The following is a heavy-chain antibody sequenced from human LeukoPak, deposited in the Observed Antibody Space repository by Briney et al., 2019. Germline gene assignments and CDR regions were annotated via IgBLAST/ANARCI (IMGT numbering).Heavy chain of an antibody. CDR2: INWNGGST. V-gene: IGHV3-20*01. Sequence: PGGSLRLSRAASGFTFDDYGMSWVRQAPGKGLEWVSGINWNGGSTGYADSVKGRFTISRDNAKNSLYLQMNSLRAEDTALYHCARAYSSGWYLPFWDYWGQGTLVTVSS. D-gene: IGHD6-19*01. CDR1: GFTFDDYG. J-gene: IGHJ4*02. CDR3: ARAYSSGWYLPFWDY.